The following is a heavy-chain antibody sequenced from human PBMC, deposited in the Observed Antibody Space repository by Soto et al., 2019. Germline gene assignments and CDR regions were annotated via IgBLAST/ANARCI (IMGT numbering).Heavy chain of an antibody. Sequence: SETLSLTCTVSGGSISSYYWSWIRQPPGKGLEWIGYIYYSGSTNYNPSLKSRVTISVDTSKNQFSLKLSSVTAADTAVYYCAREGITGTNWFDPWGQGTLVTVSS. D-gene: IGHD1-7*01. J-gene: IGHJ5*02. CDR2: IYYSGST. CDR1: GGSISSYY. V-gene: IGHV4-59*01. CDR3: AREGITGTNWFDP.